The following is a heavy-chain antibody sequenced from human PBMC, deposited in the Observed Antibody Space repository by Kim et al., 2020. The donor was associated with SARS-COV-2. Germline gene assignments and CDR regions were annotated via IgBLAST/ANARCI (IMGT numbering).Heavy chain of an antibody. CDR3: AKTKNDYGDYVLDY. Sequence: AESEKDLFTITRDTSQTTLYLHMNSLSAEDTAVYYCAKTKNDYGDYVLDYWGQGTLVTVSS. V-gene: IGHV3-23*03. D-gene: IGHD4-17*01. J-gene: IGHJ4*02.